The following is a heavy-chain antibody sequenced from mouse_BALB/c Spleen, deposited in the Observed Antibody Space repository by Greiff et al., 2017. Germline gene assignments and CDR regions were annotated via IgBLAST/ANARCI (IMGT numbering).Heavy chain of an antibody. CDR3: ARHLDYYGSSYWYFDV. J-gene: IGHJ1*01. D-gene: IGHD1-1*01. CDR2: ISNGGGST. CDR1: GFTFSSYT. V-gene: IGHV5-12-2*01. Sequence: EVQVVESGGGLVQPGGSLKLSCAASGFTFSSYTMSWVRQTPEKRLEWVAYISNGGGSTYYPDTVKGRFTISRDNAKNTLYLQMSSLKSEDTAMYYCARHLDYYGSSYWYFDVWGAGTTVTVSS.